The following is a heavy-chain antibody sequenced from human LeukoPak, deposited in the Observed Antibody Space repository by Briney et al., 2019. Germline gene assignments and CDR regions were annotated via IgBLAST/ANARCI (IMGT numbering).Heavy chain of an antibody. CDR2: ISSSSYI. V-gene: IGHV3-21*01. CDR3: ARDRVVGATPPIDY. J-gene: IGHJ4*02. D-gene: IGHD1-26*01. CDR1: GFSFSSYS. Sequence: GGSLRLSCAASGFSFSSYSMNWVRQAPGKGLEWVSSISSSSYIYYADSVKGRFTISRDNAKNSLYLQMNSLRAEDTAVYYCARDRVVGATPPIDYWGQGTLVTVSS.